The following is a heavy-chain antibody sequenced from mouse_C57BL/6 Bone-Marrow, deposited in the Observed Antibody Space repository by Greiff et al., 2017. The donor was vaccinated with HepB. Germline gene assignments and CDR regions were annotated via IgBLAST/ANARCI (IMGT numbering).Heavy chain of an antibody. CDR3: ASRDFTKYYFDY. D-gene: IGHD1-1*01. CDR2: ISYDGSN. CDR1: GYSITSGYY. J-gene: IGHJ2*01. Sequence: EVKLQESGPGLVKPSQSLSLTCSVTGYSITSGYYWNWIRQFPGNKLEWMGYISYDGSNNYNPSFKNRISITRDTSKNQFFLQLNSVTTEDTATYYCASRDFTKYYFDYWGQGTTLTVSS. V-gene: IGHV3-6*01.